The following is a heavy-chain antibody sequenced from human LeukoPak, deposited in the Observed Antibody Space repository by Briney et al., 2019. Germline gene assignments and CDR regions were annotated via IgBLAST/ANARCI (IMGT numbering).Heavy chain of an antibody. CDR3: ATVRGSSAGRDAFDI. CDR1: GFTFDEYG. V-gene: IGHV3-43*02. CDR2: ISWDGGST. Sequence: GGSLRLSCAASGFTFDEYGMSWVRQAPGKVLEWVSLISWDGGSTYYADSVKGRFTISRDNSKNSLYLQMNSLRTEATALYYCATVRGSSAGRDAFDIWGQGTMVTVSS. D-gene: IGHD3-22*01. J-gene: IGHJ3*02.